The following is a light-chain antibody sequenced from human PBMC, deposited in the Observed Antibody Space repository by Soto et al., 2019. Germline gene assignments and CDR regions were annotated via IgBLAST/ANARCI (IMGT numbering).Light chain of an antibody. CDR3: QQCGISPLT. J-gene: IGKJ4*01. Sequence: EIVLTQSPATLSLSPGERATLSCRASQSISGYLAWYQQKPGQAPRLLIYGTSSGANGIPDRFSGSGSGTDFTLTISRVDPEDFAVYYCQQCGISPLTFGGGTKVDIK. CDR2: GTS. CDR1: QSISGY. V-gene: IGKV3-20*01.